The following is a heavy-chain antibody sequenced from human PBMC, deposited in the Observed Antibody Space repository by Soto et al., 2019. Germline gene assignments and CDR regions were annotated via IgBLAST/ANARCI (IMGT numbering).Heavy chain of an antibody. D-gene: IGHD2-2*01. CDR2: ISWNSGSI. Sequence: DVQLVESGGGLVQPGRSLRLSCAASGFTFDDYAMHWVRQAPGKGLEWVSGISWNSGSIGYADSVKGRFTISRDNAKNSLYLQMNSLRAEDTALYYCAKDMQDCSSTSCYGWGQGTLVTVSS. CDR1: GFTFDDYA. CDR3: AKDMQDCSSTSCYG. J-gene: IGHJ4*02. V-gene: IGHV3-9*01.